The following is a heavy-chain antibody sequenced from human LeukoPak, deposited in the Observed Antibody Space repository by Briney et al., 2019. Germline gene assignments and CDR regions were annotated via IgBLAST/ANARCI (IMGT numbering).Heavy chain of an antibody. CDR2: IWNDGTNT. V-gene: IGHV3-33*08. CDR3: AGDTPPGGDFYFNY. Sequence: GGSLRLSCAASGFTFSRYAMHWVRQRPGKGLEWVALIWNDGTNTYYADSVKGRFTISRDNTKNTLYLQMNSLRAEDTAVYYCAGDTPPGGDFYFNYWGQGTLVTVSP. J-gene: IGHJ4*02. CDR1: GFTFSRYA. D-gene: IGHD3-16*01.